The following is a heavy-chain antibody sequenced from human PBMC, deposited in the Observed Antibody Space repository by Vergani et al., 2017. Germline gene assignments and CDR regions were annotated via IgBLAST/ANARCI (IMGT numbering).Heavy chain of an antibody. J-gene: IGHJ4*02. D-gene: IGHD4-23*01. CDR2: INAGNGNT. CDR3: ARDYGGNLPGY. V-gene: IGHV1-3*01. CDR1: GYTFTSYA. Sequence: QVQLVQSGAEVKKPGASVRVSCKASGYTFTSYAMHWVRQAPGQRLEWMGWINAGNGNTKYSQKFQGRVTITRDTSASTAYMELSSLRSEDTAVYYCARDYGGNLPGYWGQGTLVTVSS.